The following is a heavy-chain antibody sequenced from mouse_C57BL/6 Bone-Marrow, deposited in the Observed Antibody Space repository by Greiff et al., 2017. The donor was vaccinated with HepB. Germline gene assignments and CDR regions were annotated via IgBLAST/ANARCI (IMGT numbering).Heavy chain of an antibody. Sequence: VQLQQPGAELVMPGASVKLSCKASGYTFTSYWMHWVKQRPGQGLEWIGEIDPSDSYTNYNQKFKGKSTLTVDKSSSTAYMQLSSLTSEDSAVYYCARQGPSYAMDYWGQGTSVTVSS. CDR1: GYTFTSYW. J-gene: IGHJ4*01. CDR3: ARQGPSYAMDY. CDR2: IDPSDSYT. V-gene: IGHV1-69*01.